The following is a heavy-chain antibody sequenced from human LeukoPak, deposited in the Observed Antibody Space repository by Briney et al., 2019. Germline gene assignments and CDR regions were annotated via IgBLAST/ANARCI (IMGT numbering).Heavy chain of an antibody. CDR2: ICSNSSYI. CDR1: GFTFSNYS. Sequence: GGSVTFSCPASGFTFSNYSMNWVRPAPGKGLEWVSSICSNSSYIYYADSVEGRFTISRDNAKNSLYLKMNSLRAEDTAVYYCARDKGMVRGVIGYWGQGTLVTVSS. V-gene: IGHV3-21*01. J-gene: IGHJ4*02. CDR3: ARDKGMVRGVIGY. D-gene: IGHD3-10*01.